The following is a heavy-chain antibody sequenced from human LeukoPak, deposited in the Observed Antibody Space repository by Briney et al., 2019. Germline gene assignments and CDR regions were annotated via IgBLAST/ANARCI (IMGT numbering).Heavy chain of an antibody. CDR1: GGSISSGGYS. CDR3: ARGKMATITDYYYYYGMDV. V-gene: IGHV4-30-2*01. Sequence: SETLSLTCAVSGGSISSGGYSWSRIRQPPGKGLEWIGYIYHSGSTYYNPSLKSRVTISVDRSKNQFSLKLSSVTAADTAVYYCARGKMATITDYYYYYGMDVWGQGTTVTVSS. CDR2: IYHSGST. J-gene: IGHJ6*02. D-gene: IGHD5-24*01.